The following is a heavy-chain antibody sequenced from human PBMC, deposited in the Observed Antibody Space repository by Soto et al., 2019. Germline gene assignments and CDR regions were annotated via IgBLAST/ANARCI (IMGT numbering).Heavy chain of an antibody. CDR2: ISYDGSNK. J-gene: IGHJ6*02. D-gene: IGHD6-19*01. V-gene: IGHV3-30-3*01. CDR1: GFTFSSYA. CDR3: ARDVNSSGWYRRGNYYYGMDV. Sequence: QAGGSLRLSCAASGFTFSSYAMHWVRQAPGKGLEWVAVISYDGSNKYYADSVKGRFTISRDNSKNTLYLQMNSLRAEDTAVYYCARDVNSSGWYRRGNYYYGMDVWGQGTTVTVSS.